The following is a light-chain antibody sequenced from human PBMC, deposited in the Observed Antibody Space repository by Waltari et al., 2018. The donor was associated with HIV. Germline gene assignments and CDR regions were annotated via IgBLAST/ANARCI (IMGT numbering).Light chain of an antibody. Sequence: DIHLTQSPPFLSAPVGDKFTITCRASLGINSYLAWYQQNPGKAPKLLIYAASTLQSGVPSRFSGSGSGTEFTLTISSLQPEDFATYYCQQLNGYPRFAGGTRVEVK. J-gene: IGKJ4*01. CDR2: AAS. V-gene: IGKV1-9*01. CDR3: QQLNGYPR. CDR1: LGINSY.